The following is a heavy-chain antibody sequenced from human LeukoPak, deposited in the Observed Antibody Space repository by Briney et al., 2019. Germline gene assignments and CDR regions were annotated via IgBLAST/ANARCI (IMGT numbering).Heavy chain of an antibody. J-gene: IGHJ4*02. Sequence: GGSLRLFCAASGFTFSNYAMSWRRQAPGKGLECLTSISGNTLTIYDADSVKGRVTISRDNSKNTLYLQMNSLKAEDTAFFYRQKPAYDISTGYIHFGYWGQGTLVTVSS. CDR3: QKPAYDISTGYIHFGY. V-gene: IGHV3-23*01. CDR2: ISGNTLTI. CDR1: GFTFSNYA. D-gene: IGHD3-9*01.